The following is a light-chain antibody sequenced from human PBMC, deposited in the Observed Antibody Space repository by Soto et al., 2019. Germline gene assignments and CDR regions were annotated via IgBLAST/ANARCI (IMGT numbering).Light chain of an antibody. CDR3: HQYYSPPHT. CDR1: QSVLYSSNNKNY. J-gene: IGKJ1*01. Sequence: DIVMTQSPDSLAVSLGERATINCKSSQSVLYSSNNKNYLAWYQQKPGQPPKLLIYWASTRESVVPDRVRGSGAGTEFTLAISSLQAEEVAVYHRHQYYSPPHTFGQGTKVEI. V-gene: IGKV4-1*01. CDR2: WAS.